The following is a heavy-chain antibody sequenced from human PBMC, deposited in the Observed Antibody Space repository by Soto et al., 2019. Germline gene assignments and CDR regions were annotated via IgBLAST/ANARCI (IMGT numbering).Heavy chain of an antibody. D-gene: IGHD6-19*01. CDR3: ATDPEYSSGQPS. V-gene: IGHV1-24*01. CDR1: GYTLTELS. Sequence: ASVKVSCKVSGYTLTELSMHWVRQAPGKGLEWMGGFDPEDGETIYAQKFQGRVTMTEDTSTDTAYMELSSLRSENTAVYYCATDPEYSSGQPSWGQGTMGTVSS. CDR2: FDPEDGET. J-gene: IGHJ4*02.